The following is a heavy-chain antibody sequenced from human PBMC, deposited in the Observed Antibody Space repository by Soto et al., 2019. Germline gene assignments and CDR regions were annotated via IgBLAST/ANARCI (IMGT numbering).Heavy chain of an antibody. CDR3: ARGGEGGYCSGGSCLDGAFDI. V-gene: IGHV4-34*01. D-gene: IGHD2-15*01. Sequence: PSETLSLTCAVYGGSFSGYYWSWIRQPPGKGLEWIGEINHSGSTNYNPSLKSRVTISVDTSKNQFSLKLSSVTAADTAVYYCARGGEGGYCSGGSCLDGAFDIWGQGTMVTVSS. J-gene: IGHJ3*02. CDR2: INHSGST. CDR1: GGSFSGYY.